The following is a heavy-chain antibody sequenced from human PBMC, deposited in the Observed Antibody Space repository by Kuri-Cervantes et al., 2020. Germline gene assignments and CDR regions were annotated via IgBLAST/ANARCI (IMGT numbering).Heavy chain of an antibody. J-gene: IGHJ4*02. CDR2: IIPIFGTA. Sequence: GGSLRLSCKASGGTFSSYAISWVRQAPGQGLEWMGGIIPIFGTANYAQKFQGRVTITADESTSTAYMELSSLRSEDTAVYYCARGSRWLVLYYFDYWGQGTLVTVSS. CDR1: GGTFSSYA. D-gene: IGHD6-19*01. CDR3: ARGSRWLVLYYFDY. V-gene: IGHV1-69*01.